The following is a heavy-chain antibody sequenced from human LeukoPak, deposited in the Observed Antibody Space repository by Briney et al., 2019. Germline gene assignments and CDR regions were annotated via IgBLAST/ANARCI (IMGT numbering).Heavy chain of an antibody. CDR1: GFTFSSYW. D-gene: IGHD1/OR15-1a*01. J-gene: IGHJ4*02. CDR3: AKILSGIGEQRAAYFDY. V-gene: IGHV3-30*18. CDR2: ISYDGSNK. Sequence: GGSLRLSCAASGFTFSSYWMNWVRQAPGKGLVWVAVISYDGSNKYYADSVKGRFTISRDNSKNTLYLQMTSLRVEDTAVYYCAKILSGIGEQRAAYFDYWGQGTLVTVSS.